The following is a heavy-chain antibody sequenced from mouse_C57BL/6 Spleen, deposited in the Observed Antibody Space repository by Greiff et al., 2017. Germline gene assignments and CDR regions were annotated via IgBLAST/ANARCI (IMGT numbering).Heavy chain of an antibody. CDR1: GYTFTSYW. V-gene: IGHV1-64*01. CDR3: ARGGHSHGAMDV. CDR2: IHPNSGST. J-gene: IGHJ4*01. Sequence: VQLQQSGAELVKPGASVKLSCKASGYTFTSYWMHWVKQRPGQGLEWIGMIHPNSGSTNYNAKFKSKDTLTVDKSSSTAYMQLRSLTSEDSAVKYCARGGHSHGAMDVWGKGTSVTVSA. D-gene: IGHD3-3*01.